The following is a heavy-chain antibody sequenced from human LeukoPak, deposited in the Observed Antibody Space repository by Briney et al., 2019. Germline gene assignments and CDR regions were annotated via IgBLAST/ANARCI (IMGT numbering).Heavy chain of an antibody. D-gene: IGHD4-17*01. CDR2: IYHSGST. Sequence: PSGTLSLTCAVSGGSISSSSWWSWVRQPPGKGLEWIGEIYHSGSTNYNPSLKSRVTISVDKSKNQFSLKLSSVTAADTAVYYCARAYGDYAGTLDYWGQGTLVTVSS. V-gene: IGHV4-4*02. J-gene: IGHJ4*02. CDR3: ARAYGDYAGTLDY. CDR1: GGSISSSSW.